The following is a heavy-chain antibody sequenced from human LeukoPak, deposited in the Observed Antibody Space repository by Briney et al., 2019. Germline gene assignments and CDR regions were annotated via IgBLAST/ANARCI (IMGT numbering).Heavy chain of an antibody. V-gene: IGHV5-10-1*01. J-gene: IGHJ4*02. D-gene: IGHD3-22*01. CDR3: ARLESSGYYVY. Sequence: KSGASLKISCKGSGYSFTSYWISWVRQLPGKGPEWMGRIDPRDSYTKYSPSFQGHVSISADKSISTAYLQWSSLKASDTATYYCARLESSGYYVYWGQGTLVTVSS. CDR2: IDPRDSYT. CDR1: GYSFTSYW.